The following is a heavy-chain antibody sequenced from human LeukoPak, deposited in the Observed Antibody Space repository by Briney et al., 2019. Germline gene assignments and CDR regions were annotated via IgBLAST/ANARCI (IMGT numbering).Heavy chain of an antibody. D-gene: IGHD3-3*01. Sequence: KTSETLSLTCTVSGGSISSYYWSWIRQPPGKGLEWIGYIYYSGSTNYNPSLKSRVTISVDTSKNQFSLKLSSVTAADTAVYYCAREGRDYDFRSGYSSDYYYGMDVWGQGTTVTVSS. CDR1: GGSISSYY. V-gene: IGHV4-59*01. CDR3: AREGRDYDFRSGYSSDYYYGMDV. CDR2: IYYSGST. J-gene: IGHJ6*02.